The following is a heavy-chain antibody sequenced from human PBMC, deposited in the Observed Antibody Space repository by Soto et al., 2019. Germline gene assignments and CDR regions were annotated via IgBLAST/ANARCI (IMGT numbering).Heavy chain of an antibody. D-gene: IGHD3-22*01. Sequence: PSETLSLTCTVSGGSISSSSYYWGWIRQPPGKGLEWIGNVKYGGSTYYNPSLKSRVTISEETSKSQFSLKLSSVTAADTAVYYCAGGDYYHSSGYYFYYYTMDVWGQGTTVTVSS. CDR1: GGSISSSSYY. V-gene: IGHV4-39*01. J-gene: IGHJ6*02. CDR3: AGGDYYHSSGYYFYYYTMDV. CDR2: VKYGGST.